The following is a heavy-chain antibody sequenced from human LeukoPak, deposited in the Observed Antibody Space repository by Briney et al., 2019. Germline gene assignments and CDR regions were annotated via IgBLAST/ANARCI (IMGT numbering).Heavy chain of an antibody. CDR2: ISAYNGNT. CDR3: ARVPTGYSSGWYPWRRFDY. Sequence: GASVKVSCKASGYTFTSYGISWVRQAPGQGLEWMGWISAYNGNTNYAQKLQGRVTMTTDTSTSTAYMELRSLRSDDTAVYYCARVPTGYSSGWYPWRRFDYWGQGTLVTVSS. D-gene: IGHD6-19*01. V-gene: IGHV1-18*01. CDR1: GYTFTSYG. J-gene: IGHJ4*02.